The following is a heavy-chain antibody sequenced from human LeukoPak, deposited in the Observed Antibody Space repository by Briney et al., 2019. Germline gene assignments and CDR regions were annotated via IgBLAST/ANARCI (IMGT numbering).Heavy chain of an antibody. D-gene: IGHD3-3*01. Sequence: SETLSLTCAVYGGSFSGYYWSWIRQPPGKGLEWIGEINHSGSINYNPSLKSRVTISVDTSKNQFSLKLSSVTAADTAVYYCARLRDFPDYYYYMDVWGKGTTVTVSS. CDR3: ARLRDFPDYYYYMDV. J-gene: IGHJ6*03. V-gene: IGHV4-34*01. CDR2: INHSGSI. CDR1: GGSFSGYY.